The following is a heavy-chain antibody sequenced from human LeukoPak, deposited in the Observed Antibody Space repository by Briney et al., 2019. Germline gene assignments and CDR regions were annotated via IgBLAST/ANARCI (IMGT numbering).Heavy chain of an antibody. CDR1: GGTFSSYA. J-gene: IGHJ1*01. V-gene: IGHV1-69*13. Sequence: SVKVSCKASGGTFSSYAISWVRQAPGQGLEWMGGIIPIFGTANYAQKFQGRVTITADESTSTAYMELSSLRSEDTAVYYCATGHYDFWSGYYPEYFQHWGQGTLVTVSS. D-gene: IGHD3-3*01. CDR2: IIPIFGTA. CDR3: ATGHYDFWSGYYPEYFQH.